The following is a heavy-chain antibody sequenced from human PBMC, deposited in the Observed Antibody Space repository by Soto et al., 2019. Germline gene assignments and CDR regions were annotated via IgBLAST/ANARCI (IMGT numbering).Heavy chain of an antibody. J-gene: IGHJ4*02. Sequence: QVQLVESGGGVVQPGKSLRLSCAASGFSFSSYGIHWVRQAPGKGLEWVAVIWYDGSHEYYADSVKGRFSISRDNSKSTVYLQMNSLRAEDTAGYYCAKDRGGGAVVPDYWGQGTLVTVSS. V-gene: IGHV3-33*06. D-gene: IGHD2-21*01. CDR2: IWYDGSHE. CDR3: AKDRGGGAVVPDY. CDR1: GFSFSSYG.